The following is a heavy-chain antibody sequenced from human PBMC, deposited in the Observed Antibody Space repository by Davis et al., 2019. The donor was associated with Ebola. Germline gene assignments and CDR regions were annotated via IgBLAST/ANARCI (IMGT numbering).Heavy chain of an antibody. Sequence: SETLSLTCSVSGVSISTYYWGWIRQPPGKGLEWIGAIYYSGSTYYSPSLKSRVTISVDTSKNQLSLRLSSVTAADTAMYYCASQYYYDSSGYYYGRFDPWGQGTLVTVSS. CDR1: GVSISTYY. D-gene: IGHD3-22*01. J-gene: IGHJ5*02. CDR2: IYYSGST. CDR3: ASQYYYDSSGYYYGRFDP. V-gene: IGHV4-39*01.